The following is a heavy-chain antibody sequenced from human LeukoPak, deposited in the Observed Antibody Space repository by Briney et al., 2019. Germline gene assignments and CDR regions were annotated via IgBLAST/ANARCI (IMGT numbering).Heavy chain of an antibody. CDR2: VYSTGST. CDR3: ARGIADPYSFDS. D-gene: IGHD6-13*01. V-gene: IGHV4-4*07. CDR1: GGSINFYY. Sequence: PSETLSLTCTVSGGSINFYYWSWIRQPAGKGLEWIGRVYSTGSTNYSPSLKSRVTMSVDKSKNQFSLNLSSVTAADTAVYYCARGIADPYSFDSWGQGTLVTVSS. J-gene: IGHJ4*02.